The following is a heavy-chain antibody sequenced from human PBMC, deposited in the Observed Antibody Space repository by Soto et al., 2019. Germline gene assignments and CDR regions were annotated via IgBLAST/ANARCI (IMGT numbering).Heavy chain of an antibody. CDR2: IYYSGST. Sequence: QVQLQESGPGLVKPSQTLSLTCTVSGGSISSGGYYWSWIRQHPGKGLEWIGYIYYSGSTYYNPSLQSRVTRSVATSKNQFSLKLTSVTAADTAVYYCARARYCSSTSCYRGGIDYWGQGTLVTVSS. J-gene: IGHJ4*02. D-gene: IGHD2-2*01. CDR3: ARARYCSSTSCYRGGIDY. CDR1: GGSISSGGYY. V-gene: IGHV4-31*03.